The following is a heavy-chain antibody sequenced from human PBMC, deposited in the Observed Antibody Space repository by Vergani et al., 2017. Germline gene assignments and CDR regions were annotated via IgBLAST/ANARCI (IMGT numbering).Heavy chain of an antibody. V-gene: IGHV3-23*01. CDR1: GFTFSTYA. J-gene: IGHJ4*02. D-gene: IGHD2-21*02. CDR2: ISGSGGST. Sequence: EVQLLESGGGLVQPGGSLRLSCAASGFTFSTYAMSWVRQAPGKGLEWVSTISGSGGSTYYADSVKGRFTISRDKSKNTLYLQMDSLRSEDTALYYCAKYLRDSTDGLPDSWGPGTLVIVSS. CDR3: AKYLRDSTDGLPDS.